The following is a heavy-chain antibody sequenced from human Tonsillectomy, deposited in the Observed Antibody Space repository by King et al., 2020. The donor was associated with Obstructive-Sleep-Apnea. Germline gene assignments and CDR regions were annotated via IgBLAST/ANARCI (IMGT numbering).Heavy chain of an antibody. CDR2: IYHSGST. CDR3: ARVVGYSTSYDAFDI. J-gene: IGHJ3*02. Sequence: QLQESGPGLVKPSETLSLTCTVSGYSISSGYYWGWIRQSTGMGLEWIGSIYHSGSTYYNPSLKSRVSISIDTSKNRFSLKLSSVTAADTAVYYCARVVGYSTSYDAFDIWGQGTMVTVSS. V-gene: IGHV4-38-2*02. D-gene: IGHD6-6*01. CDR1: GYSISSGYY.